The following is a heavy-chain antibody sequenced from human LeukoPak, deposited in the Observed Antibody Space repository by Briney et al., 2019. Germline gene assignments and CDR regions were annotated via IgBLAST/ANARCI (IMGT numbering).Heavy chain of an antibody. Sequence: GGPLNLSCAASGFTFGGSAIHGVRQSSGKGLEWVGQIDKKDKGYATATAYAASVKGRFTISRDDSINTAYLQMKSLKTEDTALYYCTRDSGTYNWFDPWGQGTLVTVSS. J-gene: IGHJ5*02. CDR2: IDKKDKGYATAT. CDR1: GFTFGGSA. CDR3: TRDSGTYNWFDP. V-gene: IGHV3-73*01. D-gene: IGHD1-26*01.